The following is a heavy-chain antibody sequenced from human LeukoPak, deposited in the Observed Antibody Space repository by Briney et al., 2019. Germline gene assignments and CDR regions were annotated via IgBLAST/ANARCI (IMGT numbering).Heavy chain of an antibody. Sequence: PSETLSLTCAVYGGSFSGYYWSWIRQPPGKGLEWIGEINHSGSTNYNPSLKSRVTISVDTSKNQFSLKLSSVTAADTAVYYCARGYTTVVTPTNWFDPWGQGTLVTVSS. D-gene: IGHD4-23*01. V-gene: IGHV4-34*01. CDR1: GGSFSGYY. J-gene: IGHJ5*02. CDR3: ARGYTTVVTPTNWFDP. CDR2: INHSGST.